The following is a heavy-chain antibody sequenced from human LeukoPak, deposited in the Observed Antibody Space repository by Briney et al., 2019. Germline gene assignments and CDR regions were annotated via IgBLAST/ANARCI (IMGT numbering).Heavy chain of an antibody. V-gene: IGHV3-7*03. J-gene: IGHJ3*02. CDR3: AKDISSGYTFDAFDI. Sequence: SGGSLRLSCEASGLTFNKYWMTWVRQAPGKGLEWVANIKQDGSEKNYVDSVKGRFTISRDNAKNSLYLQMNSLRAEDMALYYCAKDISSGYTFDAFDIWGQGTMVTVSS. CDR2: IKQDGSEK. CDR1: GLTFNKYW. D-gene: IGHD3-22*01.